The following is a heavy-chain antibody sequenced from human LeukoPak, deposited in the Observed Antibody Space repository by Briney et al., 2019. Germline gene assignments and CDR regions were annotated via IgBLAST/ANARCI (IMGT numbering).Heavy chain of an antibody. CDR2: INPSGGST. V-gene: IGHV1-46*01. J-gene: IGHJ4*02. D-gene: IGHD1-26*01. CDR1: GYTFTSYY. Sequence: ASVKVSCKASGYTFTSYYMHWVRQAPGQGLEWMGIINPSGGSTSYAQKFQGRVTMTRDTSTSTAYMELSSLRSEDTAVYYCASGGSGSYIARYYFDYWGQGTLVTVSS. CDR3: ASGGSGSYIARYYFDY.